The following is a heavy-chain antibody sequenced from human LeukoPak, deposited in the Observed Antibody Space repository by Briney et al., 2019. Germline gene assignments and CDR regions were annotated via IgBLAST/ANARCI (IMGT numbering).Heavy chain of an antibody. D-gene: IGHD3-22*01. CDR3: ARNGRRYYDSSGYRGDDYHYYMDV. J-gene: IGHJ6*03. Sequence: SETLSLTCTVSGGSISSYYWSWLRQPPGKGLEWIGYIYYSGSTNYNPSLKSRVTISVDTSKNQFSLKLSSVTAADTAVYYCARNGRRYYDSSGYRGDDYHYYMDVWGKGTTVTISS. V-gene: IGHV4-59*12. CDR1: GGSISSYY. CDR2: IYYSGST.